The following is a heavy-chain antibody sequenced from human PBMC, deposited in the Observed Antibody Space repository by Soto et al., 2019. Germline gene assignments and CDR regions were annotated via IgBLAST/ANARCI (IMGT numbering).Heavy chain of an antibody. J-gene: IGHJ4*02. CDR3: ASPGPYSGSHPFDY. CDR2: IIPILGIA. CDR1: GGTFSSYT. Sequence: QVQLVQSGAEVKKPGSSVKVSCKASGGTFSSYTISWVRQAPGQGLEWMGRIIPILGIANYAQKFQGRVTISAHKXXSTAYMELSSLRSEDTAVYYCASPGPYSGSHPFDYWGQGTLVTVSS. V-gene: IGHV1-69*02. D-gene: IGHD1-26*01.